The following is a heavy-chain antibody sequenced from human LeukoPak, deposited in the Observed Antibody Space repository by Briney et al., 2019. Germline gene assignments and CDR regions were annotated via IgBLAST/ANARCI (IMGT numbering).Heavy chain of an antibody. D-gene: IGHD6-13*01. CDR1: GYTFTSYY. CDR2: INPSGGST. J-gene: IGHJ4*02. Sequence: ASVKVSCKASGYTFTSYYMHWVQQAPGQGLEWMGIINPSGGSTSYAQKFQGRVTMTRDMSTSTVYMELSSLRSDDTAVYYCAREEWEDEQQLTHWGQGTLVTVSS. CDR3: AREEWEDEQQLTH. V-gene: IGHV1-46*01.